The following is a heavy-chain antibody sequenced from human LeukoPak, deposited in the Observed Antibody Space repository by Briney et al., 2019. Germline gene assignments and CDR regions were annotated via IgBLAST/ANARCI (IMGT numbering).Heavy chain of an antibody. CDR1: GFTFSSYA. CDR2: ISGSGGST. Sequence: PGGSLRLSCAASGFTFSSYAMSWVRQAPGKGLEWVSAISGSGGSTYYADSVKGRFTISRDNSKNTLYLQMSSLRAEDTAVYYCAKARIWQSSSWSLFNYWGQGTLVTVSS. CDR3: AKARIWQSSSWSLFNY. V-gene: IGHV3-23*01. J-gene: IGHJ4*02. D-gene: IGHD6-13*01.